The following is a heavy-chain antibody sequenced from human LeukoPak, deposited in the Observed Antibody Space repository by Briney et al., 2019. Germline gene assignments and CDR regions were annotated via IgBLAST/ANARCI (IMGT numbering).Heavy chain of an antibody. CDR3: ARVGVVVAATGNLWFDP. J-gene: IGHJ5*02. V-gene: IGHV3-48*03. D-gene: IGHD2-15*01. CDR2: ISSSGTTI. Sequence: GGSLRLSCAASGFTFSSYEMNWVRQAPGKGLEWVSYISSSGTTIYYADSVKGRFTISRDNAKNSLYLQMNSLRTEDTAVYYCARVGVVVAATGNLWFDPWGQGTLVTVSS. CDR1: GFTFSSYE.